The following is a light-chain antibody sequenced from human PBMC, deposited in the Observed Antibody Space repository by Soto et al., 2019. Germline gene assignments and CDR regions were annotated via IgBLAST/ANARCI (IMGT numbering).Light chain of an antibody. Sequence: QSALTQPASVSGAPGQAITISCTGTSSDVGGYNYVSWYQQHPGKAPKLIISEVSNRPSGVSNRCSGSKSANTASLTISGRQAEDEADYYCGSYTDTISTPMVFGGGTKVHVL. CDR1: SSDVGGYNY. V-gene: IGLV2-14*01. CDR2: EVS. J-gene: IGLJ2*01. CDR3: GSYTDTISTPMV.